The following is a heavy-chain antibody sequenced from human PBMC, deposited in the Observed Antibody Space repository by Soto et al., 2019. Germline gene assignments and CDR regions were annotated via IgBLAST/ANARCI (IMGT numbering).Heavy chain of an antibody. Sequence: QPGGSLRLSCAASGFTFSSYGMHWVRQAPGKGLEWVAVISYDGSNKYYADSVKGRFTISRDNSKKTLYLQMNRLRTEETAVEFLWKKWAGRGGHYNPFFDYWGQGT. CDR2: ISYDGSNK. J-gene: IGHJ4*02. V-gene: IGHV3-30*03. CDR3: WKKWAGRGGHYNPFFDY. CDR1: GFTFSSYG. D-gene: IGHD1-20*01.